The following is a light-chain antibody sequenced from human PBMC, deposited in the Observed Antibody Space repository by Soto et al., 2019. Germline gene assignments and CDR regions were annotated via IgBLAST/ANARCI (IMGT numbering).Light chain of an antibody. Sequence: DIQMTQSTSTLSASVGDRVIITCRASQSISSWLAWYQQKPGKAPKLLIYGASSLDSGVPSRFSGSRSGTEFALTFRSLQPDDFATYNYQHYDGYSALTFGGGTKVEIK. CDR2: GAS. J-gene: IGKJ4*01. V-gene: IGKV1-5*03. CDR3: QHYDGYSALT. CDR1: QSISSW.